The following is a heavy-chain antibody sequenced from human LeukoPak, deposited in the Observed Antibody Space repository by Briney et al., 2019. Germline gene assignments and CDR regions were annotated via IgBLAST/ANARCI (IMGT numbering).Heavy chain of an antibody. D-gene: IGHD3-22*01. V-gene: IGHV3-23*01. J-gene: IGHJ4*02. CDR3: AKDPTDFDSSGQTYFDY. Sequence: GGSLRLSCAASGFTFSSCAMSRVRQAPGKGLEWVSGISARGDSTHYADSVKGRFTISRDNSKNTLYLQMNSLRAEDTAVYYCAKDPTDFDSSGQTYFDYWGQGTLVTVSS. CDR2: ISARGDST. CDR1: GFTFSSCA.